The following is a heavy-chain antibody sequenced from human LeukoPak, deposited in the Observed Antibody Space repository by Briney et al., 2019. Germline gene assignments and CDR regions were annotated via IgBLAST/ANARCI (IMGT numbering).Heavy chain of an antibody. J-gene: IGHJ3*02. D-gene: IGHD6-13*01. V-gene: IGHV3-30-3*01. CDR2: ISYDGSNK. Sequence: GGSLRLSCAASGFSFSDYWMTWVRQAPGKGLEWVAVISYDGSNKYYADSVKGRFTISRDNSKNTLYLQMNSLRAEDTAVYYCAREAAAGPEGAFDIWGRGTMVTVSS. CDR3: AREAAAGPEGAFDI. CDR1: GFSFSDYW.